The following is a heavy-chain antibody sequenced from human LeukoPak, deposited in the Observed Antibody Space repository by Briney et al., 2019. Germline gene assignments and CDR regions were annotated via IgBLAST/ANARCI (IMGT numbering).Heavy chain of an antibody. CDR2: ISYNGGST. Sequence: GRSLRLSCAASGFTFSSYAMHWVRQAPGQGLEHVSVISYNGGSTYYADSVKGRFTISRDNYKNTLYLQMSSLRAEDTAVYYCVKDRHCSSSSCYSFDCWGQGTLVSVSS. CDR3: VKDRHCSSSSCYSFDC. J-gene: IGHJ4*02. D-gene: IGHD2-2*02. CDR1: GFTFSSYA. V-gene: IGHV3-64D*06.